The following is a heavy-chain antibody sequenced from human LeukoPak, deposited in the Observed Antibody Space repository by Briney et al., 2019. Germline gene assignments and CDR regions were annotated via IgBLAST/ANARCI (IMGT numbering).Heavy chain of an antibody. V-gene: IGHV4-59*08. Sequence: SETLSLTCTVSGGSISSYYWSWIRQPPGKGLEWIGYIYYSGSTNYNPSLKSRVTISKDASKNQFSLRLSSVTAADSAVYYCTGGGELMNFWGQGTLVTVSS. CDR2: IYYSGST. CDR3: TGGGELMNF. J-gene: IGHJ4*02. CDR1: GGSISSYY. D-gene: IGHD1-26*01.